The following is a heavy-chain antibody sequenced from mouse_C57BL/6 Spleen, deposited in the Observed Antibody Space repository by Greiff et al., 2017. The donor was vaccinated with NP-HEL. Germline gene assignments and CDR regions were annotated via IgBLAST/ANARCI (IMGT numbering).Heavy chain of an antibody. V-gene: IGHV1-26*01. Sequence: EVQLQQSGPELVKPGASVKMSCKASGYKITDYYMHWVKQSHGQSLEWIGNINPNNGGTSYNPKFQGKATLTVDTSSSTAYMELRSLTSEDSAVYDCARSELEIDGWGKGTTLTVSS. CDR2: INPNNGGT. J-gene: IGHJ2*01. CDR1: GYKITDYY. CDR3: ARSELEIDG.